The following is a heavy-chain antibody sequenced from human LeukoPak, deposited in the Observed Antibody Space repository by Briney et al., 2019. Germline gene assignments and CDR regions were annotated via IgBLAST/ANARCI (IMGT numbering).Heavy chain of an antibody. CDR2: ITDSGGNT. V-gene: IGHV3-23*01. Sequence: GAPQTLPCVPCGLIHSNQDMSWPPQSPGKALEWFSSITDSGGNTYYADSVKGRFTISRYNSKETVFLQMNSLRGEDTAVYYWAKWGDYDVVRGYYVSDYWGQGDLVSVSS. CDR1: GLIHSNQD. CDR3: AKWGDYDVVRGYYVSDY. D-gene: IGHD3-3*01. J-gene: IGHJ4*02.